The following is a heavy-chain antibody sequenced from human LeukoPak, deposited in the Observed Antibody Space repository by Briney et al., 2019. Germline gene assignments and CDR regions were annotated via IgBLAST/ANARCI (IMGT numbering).Heavy chain of an antibody. Sequence: GGSLRLSCAASGFTFSSYAMSWVRQAPGKGLEWVSAISGSGGSTYYADSVKGRFTISRDNSKNTLYLQMNSLRAEDTAVYYCAKLAYCSSTSCYSSGWRGGAFDSWGQGTMVTASS. CDR2: ISGSGGST. CDR1: GFTFSSYA. CDR3: AKLAYCSSTSCYSSGWRGGAFDS. V-gene: IGHV3-23*01. D-gene: IGHD2-2*02. J-gene: IGHJ3*02.